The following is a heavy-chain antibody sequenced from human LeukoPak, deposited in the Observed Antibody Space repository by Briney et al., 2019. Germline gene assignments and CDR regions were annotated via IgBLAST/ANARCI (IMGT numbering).Heavy chain of an antibody. Sequence: GASVKVSCKASGYTFTSYYMHCVRQAPGQGLEWMGIINPSGGSTSYAQKFQGRVTMTRDTSTSTVYMELSSLRSEDTAVYYCARGSIRLTTVIGNFDYWGQGTLVTVSP. CDR2: INPSGGST. D-gene: IGHD4-17*01. J-gene: IGHJ4*02. V-gene: IGHV1-46*01. CDR3: ARGSIRLTTVIGNFDY. CDR1: GYTFTSYY.